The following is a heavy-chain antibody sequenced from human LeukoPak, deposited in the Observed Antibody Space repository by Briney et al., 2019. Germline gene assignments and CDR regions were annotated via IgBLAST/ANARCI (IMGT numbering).Heavy chain of an antibody. CDR3: ARGDETGDYFY. V-gene: IGHV1-8*02. CDR2: MNPNSGNT. J-gene: IGHJ4*02. Sequence: SVKVSCKASGYTFTSYGISWVRQAPGQGLEWMGWMNPNSGNTGYAQKFQGRVTMTRNTSISTAYMELSSLRSEDTAVYYCARGDETGDYFYWGQGTLVTVSS. D-gene: IGHD4-17*01. CDR1: GYTFTSYG.